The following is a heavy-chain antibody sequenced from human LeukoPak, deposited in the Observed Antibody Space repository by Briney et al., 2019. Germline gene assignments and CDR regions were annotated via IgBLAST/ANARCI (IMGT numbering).Heavy chain of an antibody. CDR1: GYTFTSYD. Sequence: ASVKVSCKASGYTFTSYDINWVRQAPGQGLEWMGWMNPNSGNTGYAQKFQGRVTMTRNTSISTAYMELSSLRSEDTAVYYCARPFNTMAAAPEGWGQGTLVTVSS. J-gene: IGHJ4*02. CDR2: MNPNSGNT. V-gene: IGHV1-8*01. D-gene: IGHD6-13*01. CDR3: ARPFNTMAAAPEG.